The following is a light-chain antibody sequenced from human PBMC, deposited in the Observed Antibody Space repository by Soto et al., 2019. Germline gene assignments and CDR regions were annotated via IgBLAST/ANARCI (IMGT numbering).Light chain of an antibody. V-gene: IGKV3-20*01. CDR3: QQYGSSPWT. Sequence: EIVLTQSPGTLSMFPGQRATLSCRASQSIASGNLAWYQQKPGQAPRLLIYGTSNRATGIPDRFSGCGSGTDFTLTIIRLEREDFAVYYCQQYGSSPWTFGQGTKVDIK. CDR2: GTS. CDR1: QSIASGN. J-gene: IGKJ1*01.